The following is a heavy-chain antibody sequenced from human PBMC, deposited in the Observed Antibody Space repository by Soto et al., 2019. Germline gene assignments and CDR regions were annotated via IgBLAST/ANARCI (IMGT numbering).Heavy chain of an antibody. D-gene: IGHD3-16*01. CDR3: ARPEGAYDYVWGTFDY. V-gene: IGHV3-30-3*01. Sequence: QVQLVESGGGVVQPGRSLRLSCAASGFTFSSYAMHWVRQAPGKGLEWVAVISYAGSNKYYADSVKGRFTISRDNSKNTLYLQMNSLIADDTAVYYCARPEGAYDYVWGTFDYWGQGTLVTVSS. J-gene: IGHJ4*02. CDR1: GFTFSSYA. CDR2: ISYAGSNK.